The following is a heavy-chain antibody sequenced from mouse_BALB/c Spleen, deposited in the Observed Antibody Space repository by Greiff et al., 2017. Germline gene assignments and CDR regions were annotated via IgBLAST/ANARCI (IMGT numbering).Heavy chain of an antibody. D-gene: IGHD2-14*01. CDR1: GYTFSSYW. J-gene: IGHJ3*01. CDR3: ASGYRYDRAWFAY. CDR2: ILPGSGST. V-gene: IGHV1-9*01. Sequence: QVQLKQSGAELMKPGASVKISCKATGYTFSSYWIEWVKQRPGHGLEWIGEILPGSGSTNYNEKFKGKATFTADTSSNTAYMQLSSLTSEDSAVYYCASGYRYDRAWFAYWGQGTLVTVSA.